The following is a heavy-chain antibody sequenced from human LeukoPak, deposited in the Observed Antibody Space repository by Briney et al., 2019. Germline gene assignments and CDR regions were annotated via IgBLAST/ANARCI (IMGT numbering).Heavy chain of an antibody. V-gene: IGHV3-30*17. Sequence: PGGSLRLCCAASGFTFSDHVMHWVRQAPGMGLEWVAVISKDGSKTFYAGSVEGRFTFSRDNSENTLYLQMNYLKPEDTAVYYCAKDEGTIWNSKNDPFDIWGQGTMVTVSS. D-gene: IGHD1-7*01. CDR2: ISKDGSKT. CDR3: AKDEGTIWNSKNDPFDI. CDR1: GFTFSDHV. J-gene: IGHJ3*02.